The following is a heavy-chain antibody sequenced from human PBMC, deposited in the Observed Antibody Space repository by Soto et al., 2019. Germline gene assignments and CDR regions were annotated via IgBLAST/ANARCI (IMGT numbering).Heavy chain of an antibody. CDR2: IIPILDIT. J-gene: IGHJ5*02. CDR3: ARAKTRNTFRITMVRGALGFDP. V-gene: IGHV1-69*02. CDR1: GGTFSNHI. Sequence: GASVKVSCKASGGTFSNHIITWVRQAPGQGLEWMGRIIPILDITNYAQKFQGRVTMTRNTSISTAYMELSSLRSEDTAVYYCARAKTRNTFRITMVRGALGFDPWGQGTLVTVSS. D-gene: IGHD3-10*01.